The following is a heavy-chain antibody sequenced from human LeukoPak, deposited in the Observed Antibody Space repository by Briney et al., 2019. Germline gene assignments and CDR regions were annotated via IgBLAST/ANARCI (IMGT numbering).Heavy chain of an antibody. D-gene: IGHD6-13*01. CDR1: GFTFSSYE. CDR2: ISSSGSTI. CDR3: ARGHGSSWYRLGWFDP. Sequence: PGGSLRLSCAASGFTFSSYEMNWVRQAPGKGLEWVSYISSSGSTIYYADSVKGRFTISRDNAKNSLYLQMNSLRAEDTAVYYCARGHGSSWYRLGWFDPWGQGTLVTVSS. J-gene: IGHJ5*02. V-gene: IGHV3-48*03.